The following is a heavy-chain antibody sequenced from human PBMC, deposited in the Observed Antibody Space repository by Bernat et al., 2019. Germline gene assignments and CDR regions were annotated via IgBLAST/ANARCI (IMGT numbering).Heavy chain of an antibody. D-gene: IGHD6-6*01. CDR1: GFTFSSYA. CDR3: AKSSKYSPSRWGLNFDY. CDR2: ISGSGGST. Sequence: EVQLLESGGGLVQPGGSLGLSCAASGFTFSSYAMSWVRQAPGKGLEWVSAISGSGGSTYYADSVKGRFTISRDNSKNTLYLQMNSLRAEDTAVYYCAKSSKYSPSRWGLNFDYWGQGTLVTVSS. V-gene: IGHV3-23*01. J-gene: IGHJ4*02.